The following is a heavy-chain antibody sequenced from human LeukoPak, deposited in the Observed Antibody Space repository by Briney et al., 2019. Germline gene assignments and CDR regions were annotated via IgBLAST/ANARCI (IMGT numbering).Heavy chain of an antibody. V-gene: IGHV3-30*19. CDR1: GFTFSSYG. D-gene: IGHD3-3*01. Sequence: PGGSLRLSCAASGFTFSSYGMHWVRQAPGKGLEWVAVISYDGSNKYYADSVKGRFTISRDNSKNTLYLQMNSLGAEDTAVYYCARASYDFWSGPSNWFDPWGQGTLVTVSS. CDR3: ARASYDFWSGPSNWFDP. CDR2: ISYDGSNK. J-gene: IGHJ5*02.